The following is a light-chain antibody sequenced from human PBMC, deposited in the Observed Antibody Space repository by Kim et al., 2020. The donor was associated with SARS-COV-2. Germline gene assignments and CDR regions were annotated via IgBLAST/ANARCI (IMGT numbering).Light chain of an antibody. J-gene: IGKJ2*01. CDR1: QIVSITY. CDR3: QQYESSPPSYT. CDR2: GAT. V-gene: IGKV3-20*01. Sequence: EIVLPQSPGTLSLSPGERATLSCRASQIVSITYLAWYQQKPGQAPRLLIYGATNRATGIPDRFSGSGSVTDFTLTISRLEPEDFAVYYCQQYESSPPSYTFGQGTKLEI.